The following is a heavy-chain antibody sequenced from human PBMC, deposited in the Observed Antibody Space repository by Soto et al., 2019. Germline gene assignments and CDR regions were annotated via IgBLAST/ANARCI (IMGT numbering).Heavy chain of an antibody. CDR2: INHSGST. D-gene: IGHD3-3*01. CDR3: ARRLLRFLEWLLPRPRYNWFDP. CDR1: GGSFSGYY. J-gene: IGHJ5*02. Sequence: SETLSLTCAVYGGSFSGYYWSWIRQPPGKGLEWIGEINHSGSTNYNPSLKSRVTISVDTSKNQFSLKLSSVTAADTAVYYCARRLLRFLEWLLPRPRYNWFDPWGQGTLVTV. V-gene: IGHV4-34*01.